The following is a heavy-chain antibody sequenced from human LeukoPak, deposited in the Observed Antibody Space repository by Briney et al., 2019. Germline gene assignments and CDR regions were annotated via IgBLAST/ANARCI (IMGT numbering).Heavy chain of an antibody. CDR3: ARVMAAGTFPFDY. V-gene: IGHV3-11*01. CDR2: ISSSGST. CDR1: GFTFSDYY. Sequence: GGSLRLSCAASGFTFSDYYMSWIRQAPGKGLEWVSYISSSGSTYYADSVKGRFTISRDNSKNTLYLQMNSLRAEDTAVYYCARVMAAGTFPFDYWGQGTLVTVSS. D-gene: IGHD6-13*01. J-gene: IGHJ4*02.